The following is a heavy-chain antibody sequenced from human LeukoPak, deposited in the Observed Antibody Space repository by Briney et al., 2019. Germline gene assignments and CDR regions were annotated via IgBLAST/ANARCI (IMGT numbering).Heavy chain of an antibody. CDR3: ARSRPHIVVVTAYNRASWFDP. CDR1: GYTFTGCY. J-gene: IGHJ5*02. V-gene: IGHV1-2*02. Sequence: ASVKVSCKASGYTFTGCYMHWVRQAPGQGLEWMGWINPNTADTNYAQKFQGRVTMTRDTSISTAYVELSRLRSDDTAVYYCARSRPHIVVVTAYNRASWFDPWGQGTLVTVSS. D-gene: IGHD2-21*02. CDR2: INPNTADT.